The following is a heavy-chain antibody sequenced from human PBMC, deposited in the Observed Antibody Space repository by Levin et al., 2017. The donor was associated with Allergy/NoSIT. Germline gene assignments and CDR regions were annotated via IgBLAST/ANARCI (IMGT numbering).Heavy chain of an antibody. Sequence: SETLSLTCTVSGGSISSGGYYWSWIRQHPGKGLECIGYIYYSGSTYYNPSLKSRVTISVDTSKNQFSLKLSSVTAADTAVYYCARDSSMTTVTPGNAFDIWGQGTMVTVSS. D-gene: IGHD4-17*01. CDR3: ARDSSMTTVTPGNAFDI. CDR1: GGSISSGGYY. V-gene: IGHV4-31*03. J-gene: IGHJ3*02. CDR2: IYYSGST.